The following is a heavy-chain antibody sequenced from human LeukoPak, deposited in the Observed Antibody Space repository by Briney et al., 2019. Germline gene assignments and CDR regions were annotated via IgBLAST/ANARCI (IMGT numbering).Heavy chain of an antibody. D-gene: IGHD2-2*01. CDR1: GGSISSYY. J-gene: IGHJ6*03. CDR3: ARGDCSSTICYSPMDV. Sequence: SETLSLTCTVSGGSISSYYRSWIRQPPGKGLEWIGSIYRSGSTNYNPSLKSRVTISVDTSKNQFSLKVRSVTAADTAVYYCARGDCSSTICYSPMDVWGKGTTVTVSS. V-gene: IGHV4-59*08. CDR2: IYRSGST.